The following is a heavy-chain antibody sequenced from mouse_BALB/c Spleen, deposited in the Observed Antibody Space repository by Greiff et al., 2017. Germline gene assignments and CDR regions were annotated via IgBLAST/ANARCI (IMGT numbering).Heavy chain of an antibody. CDR2: IDPETGGT. CDR1: GYTFTDYE. J-gene: IGHJ2*01. Sequence: VKLMESGAELVRPGASVTLSCKASGYTFTDYEMHWVKQTPVHGLEWIGAIDPETGGTAYNQKFKGKATLTADKSSSTAYMELRSLTSEDSAVYYCTRGYPSFDYWGQGTTLTVSS. V-gene: IGHV1-15*01. CDR3: TRGYPSFDY. D-gene: IGHD2-2*01.